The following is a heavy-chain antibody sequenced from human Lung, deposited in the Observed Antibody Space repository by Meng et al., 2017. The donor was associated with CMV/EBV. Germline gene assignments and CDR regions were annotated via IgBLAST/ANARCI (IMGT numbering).Heavy chain of an antibody. V-gene: IGHV4-39*01. CDR1: IGVSDYS. J-gene: IGHJ4*01. CDR2: VFYSGST. D-gene: IGHD2-2*01. Sequence: IGVSDYSWGWIRQPPGKGLECIGAVFYSGSTYYNPSLKSRVTISVDTSRNHFSLQLNSVTAADTAVYYCGRHFPPGIVVLPATIDYWGHGTLVTVSS. CDR3: GRHFPPGIVVLPATIDY.